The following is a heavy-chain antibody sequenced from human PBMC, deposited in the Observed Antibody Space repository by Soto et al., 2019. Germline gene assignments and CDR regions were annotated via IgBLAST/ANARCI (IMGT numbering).Heavy chain of an antibody. J-gene: IGHJ6*02. D-gene: IGHD3-3*01. V-gene: IGHV4-30-4*01. Sequence: SETLSLTCTVSGGSISSGDYYWSWIRQPPGKGLEWIGYIYYSGSTYYNPSLKGRVTISVDTSKNQFSLKLSSVTAADTAVYYCARDLLDFGWAYYGMDVWGQGTTVTVSS. CDR3: ARDLLDFGWAYYGMDV. CDR1: GGSISSGDYY. CDR2: IYYSGST.